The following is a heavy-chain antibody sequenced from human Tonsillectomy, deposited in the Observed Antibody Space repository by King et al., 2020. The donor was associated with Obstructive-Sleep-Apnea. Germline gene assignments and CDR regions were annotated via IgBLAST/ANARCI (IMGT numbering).Heavy chain of an antibody. CDR3: VSSCRHNYYYYGMDV. D-gene: IGHD2-21*01. CDR1: GFTFSSYS. J-gene: IGHJ6*02. Sequence: QVQLVESGGGVVQPGTSLILSCAASGFTFSSYSLNWVRQAPGNGREWVAVISYDVSNKNYADYVKGRFTISRDNSKNTLYLQMNSLRAEDTAVYYCVSSCRHNYYYYGMDVWGQGTMVTVSS. V-gene: IGHV3-30*01. CDR2: ISYDVSNK.